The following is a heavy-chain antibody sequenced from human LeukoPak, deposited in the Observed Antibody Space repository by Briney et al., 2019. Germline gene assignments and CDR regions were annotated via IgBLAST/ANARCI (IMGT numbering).Heavy chain of an antibody. V-gene: IGHV3-33*01. D-gene: IGHD6-13*01. CDR2: IGYDGSNK. CDR3: ARDLYSSSWYGAFDI. CDR1: GFTFSSYG. J-gene: IGHJ3*02. Sequence: GGSLRLSCAASGFTFSSYGMNWVRQAPGKGLEWVAVIGYDGSNKYYADSVKGRFTISRDNSNTTLYLQMNSLRAEDTAVYYCARDLYSSSWYGAFDIWGQGTMVTVSS.